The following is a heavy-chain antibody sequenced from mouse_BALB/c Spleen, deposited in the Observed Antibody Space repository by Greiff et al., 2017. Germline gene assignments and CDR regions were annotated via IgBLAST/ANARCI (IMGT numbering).Heavy chain of an antibody. D-gene: IGHD1-1*01. Sequence: VQLKESGPELVKPGASVKISCKASGYSFTGYFMNWVKQSHGKSLEWIGRINPYNGDTFYNQKFKGKATLTVDKSSSTAHMELLSLTSEDSAVYYCGREDYYGSSYWFAYWGQGTLVTVSA. J-gene: IGHJ3*01. CDR1: GYSFTGYF. CDR3: GREDYYGSSYWFAY. CDR2: INPYNGDT. V-gene: IGHV1-37*01.